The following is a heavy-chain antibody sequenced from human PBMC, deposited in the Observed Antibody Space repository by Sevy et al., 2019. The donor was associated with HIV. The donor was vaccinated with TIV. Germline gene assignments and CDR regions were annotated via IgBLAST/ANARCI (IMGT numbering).Heavy chain of an antibody. CDR2: IYYSGST. V-gene: IGHV4-31*03. Sequence: SETLSLTCTVSGGSISSGGYYWSWIRQHPGKGLEWIGYIYYSGSTYYNPSLKSRVTISVDTSKNQFSLKLSSVTAADTAVYYCARAPGLGTLYYLDYWGQGTLVTVSS. CDR1: GGSISSGGYY. D-gene: IGHD7-27*01. CDR3: ARAPGLGTLYYLDY. J-gene: IGHJ4*02.